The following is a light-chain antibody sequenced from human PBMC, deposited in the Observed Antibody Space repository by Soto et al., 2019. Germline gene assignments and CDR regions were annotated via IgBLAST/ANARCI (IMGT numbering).Light chain of an antibody. Sequence: QSALTQPASLSGSPGQSITITCTGTSSDIGSYNYVSWYQQHPAKAPKLLIFDVSYRPSGISDRFSGSKSGNTASRTISGLQPEDEADYYCGSYGASATLFGGGTQLTVL. CDR1: SSDIGSYNY. V-gene: IGLV2-14*03. CDR3: GSYGASATL. CDR2: DVS. J-gene: IGLJ3*02.